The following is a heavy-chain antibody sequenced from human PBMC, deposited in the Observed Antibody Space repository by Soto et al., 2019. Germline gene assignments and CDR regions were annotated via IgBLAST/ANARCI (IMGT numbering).Heavy chain of an antibody. J-gene: IGHJ3*02. CDR2: IYWSDDK. D-gene: IGHD2-15*01. Sequence: QITLKESGPTLVKPTQTLTLTCTFSGFSLSTSGVGVGWIRQPPGKALEWLALIYWSDDKRYSPSLKSRLTITKDTSKNQVVLTMTNMDPVDTATYYCTRGCSGGSCYFRGAFDIWGQGTMVTVSS. CDR1: GFSLSTSGVG. CDR3: TRGCSGGSCYFRGAFDI. V-gene: IGHV2-5*01.